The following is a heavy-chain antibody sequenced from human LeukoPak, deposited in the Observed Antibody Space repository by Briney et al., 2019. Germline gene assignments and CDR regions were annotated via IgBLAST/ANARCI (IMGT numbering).Heavy chain of an antibody. Sequence: SVKVSCKASGGTFSSYAISWVRQAPGQGLEWMGGIIPIFGTANYAQKFQGRVTISAYESTSTAYMELSSLRSEDTAVHYCARGRFLEWLLYHPTFDYWGQGTLVTVSS. CDR3: ARGRFLEWLLYHPTFDY. J-gene: IGHJ4*02. V-gene: IGHV1-69*13. CDR2: IIPIFGTA. D-gene: IGHD3-3*01. CDR1: GGTFSSYA.